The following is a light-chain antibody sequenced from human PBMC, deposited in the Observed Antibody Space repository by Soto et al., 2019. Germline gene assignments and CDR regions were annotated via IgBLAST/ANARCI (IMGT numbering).Light chain of an antibody. Sequence: QSVLTQPASVYGAPGQSITIFCTGTSSDVGGYNYVSWYQQHPGKAPKLMISDVSNRPSGVSIRFSGSKSGNTASLTISGLQAEDEADYYCNSYSSSTTLYLFGTGTKVTVL. CDR3: NSYSSSTTLYL. J-gene: IGLJ1*01. CDR1: SSDVGGYNY. V-gene: IGLV2-14*01. CDR2: DVS.